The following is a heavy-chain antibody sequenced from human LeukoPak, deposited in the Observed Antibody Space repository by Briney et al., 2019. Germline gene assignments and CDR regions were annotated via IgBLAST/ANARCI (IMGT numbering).Heavy chain of an antibody. Sequence: ASVKVSCKGSGYSFTSYWIGWVRQMPGKGLEWMGIIYPGDSDTRYSPSFQGQVTISADKSISTAYLQWSSLKASDTAMYYCARPFDMAATEYFQHWGQGTLVTVSS. V-gene: IGHV5-51*01. D-gene: IGHD2-15*01. CDR2: IYPGDSDT. CDR3: ARPFDMAATEYFQH. J-gene: IGHJ1*01. CDR1: GYSFTSYW.